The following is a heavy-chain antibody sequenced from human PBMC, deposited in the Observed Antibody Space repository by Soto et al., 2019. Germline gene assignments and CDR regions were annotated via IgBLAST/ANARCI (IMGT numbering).Heavy chain of an antibody. V-gene: IGHV3-30*18. CDR3: AKAKYSSSWYSYGMDV. CDR2: ISHDGSNK. CDR1: GFTFSSYG. D-gene: IGHD6-13*01. J-gene: IGHJ6*02. Sequence: QVQLVESGGGVVQPGRSLRLSCAASGFTFSSYGMHWVRQAPGKGLEWVAVISHDGSNKYDADSVKGRFTIARDNSKNTLYLQMNSLRAEDTAVYYCAKAKYSSSWYSYGMDVWGQGTTVTVSS.